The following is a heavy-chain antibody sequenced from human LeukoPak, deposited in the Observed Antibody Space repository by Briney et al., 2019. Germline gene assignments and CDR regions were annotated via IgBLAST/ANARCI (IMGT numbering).Heavy chain of an antibody. CDR2: ISHSVDST. J-gene: IGHJ5*02. D-gene: IGHD3-9*01. CDR1: GFLFHVYS. Sequence: GGSLRLSCRTSGFLFHVYSMAWVRQAPGKGLEWISTISHSVDSTYYADSVKGRFTISRDNSKNTVYLQMSSLRVEDTALYYCAKTYDTSTSPDHWGQGTLVTVSS. CDR3: AKTYDTSTSPDH. V-gene: IGHV3-23*01.